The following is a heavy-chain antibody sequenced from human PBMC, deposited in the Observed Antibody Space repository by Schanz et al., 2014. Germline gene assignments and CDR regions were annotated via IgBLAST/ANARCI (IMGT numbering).Heavy chain of an antibody. V-gene: IGHV3-21*01. CDR1: GFTFSTYA. J-gene: IGHJ6*02. CDR2: ISSSGSYI. CDR3: AREEGWGIAAAGPKHYYYGMDV. Sequence: EVQLLDSGGGLVQPGGSLRLSCAASGFTFSTYAMSWVRQAPGKGLEWVSSISSSGSYIYYADSVKGRFSISRDNAKNSLFLQMNRLRAEDTALYYCAREEGWGIAAAGPKHYYYGMDVWGQGTTVTVSS. D-gene: IGHD6-13*01.